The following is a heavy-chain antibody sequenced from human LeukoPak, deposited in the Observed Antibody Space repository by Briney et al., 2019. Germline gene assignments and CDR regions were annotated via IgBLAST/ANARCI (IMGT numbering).Heavy chain of an antibody. CDR1: GYSISSGYY. Sequence: SETLSLTCTVSGYSISSGYYWGWIRQPPGKGLGWVGSIHHSGSTYYNPSLTRRVTTSVDTSKNQFSLKLSSVTAADTAVYYCASEHDYGDYGYYFDYWGQGTLVTVSS. J-gene: IGHJ4*02. D-gene: IGHD4-17*01. CDR3: ASEHDYGDYGYYFDY. V-gene: IGHV4-38-2*02. CDR2: IHHSGST.